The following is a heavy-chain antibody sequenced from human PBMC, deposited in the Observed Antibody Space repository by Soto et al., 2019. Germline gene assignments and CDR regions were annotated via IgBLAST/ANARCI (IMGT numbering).Heavy chain of an antibody. CDR2: IYYSAST. J-gene: IGHJ4*02. CDR3: AKADYCDFDFDY. D-gene: IGHD4-17*01. CDR1: GGSISSGDYY. Sequence: QVQLQESGPGLVKPSQTLSLTCTVSGGSISSGDYYWSLIRQPPGKGLEWIGYIYYSASTYYNPSLKRRVTISVGTPKNQSALKLSSVTAADTAVYYCAKADYCDFDFDYWGQGTLVTVSS. V-gene: IGHV4-30-4*01.